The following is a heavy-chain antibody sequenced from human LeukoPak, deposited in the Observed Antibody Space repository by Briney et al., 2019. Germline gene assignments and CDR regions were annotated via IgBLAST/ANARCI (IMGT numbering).Heavy chain of an antibody. J-gene: IGHJ4*02. CDR2: IYHSGST. CDR1: GYSISSGYY. CDR3: ASHLQYQLPNYFDY. Sequence: PSETLSLTCAVSGYSISSGYYWGWIRQPPGKGLEWIGSIYHSGSTYYNPSLKSRVTISVDTSKNQFSLTLSSVTAAYTAVYYCASHLQYQLPNYFDYGGQETLVPVSS. V-gene: IGHV4-38-2*01. D-gene: IGHD2-2*01.